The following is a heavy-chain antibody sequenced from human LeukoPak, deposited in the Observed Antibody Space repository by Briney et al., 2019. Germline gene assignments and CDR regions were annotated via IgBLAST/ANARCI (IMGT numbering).Heavy chain of an antibody. CDR2: IYPGDSDT. CDR1: GYSFTNYW. V-gene: IGHV5-51*01. J-gene: IGHJ4*02. CDR3: ARRTDRSFWYLDY. Sequence: GESLKISCKGSGYSFTNYWIGWVRLMPGKGLEWMGIIYPGDSDTRYSPSFQGQVTISADKSISTAYLRWSSLKASDTAMYYCARRTDRSFWYLDYWGQGTLVTVSS.